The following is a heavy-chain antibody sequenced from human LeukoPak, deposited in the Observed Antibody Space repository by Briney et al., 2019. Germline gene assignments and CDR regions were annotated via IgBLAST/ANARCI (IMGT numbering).Heavy chain of an antibody. Sequence: GGSLRLSCAASGFTFSSYWMHWVRQAPGKGLVLVSRINSDGSSTSYADSVKGRFTISRDNAKNTLYLQMNSLRAEDTAVYYCARDYYDSTQDAFDIWGQGTMVTVSS. CDR1: GFTFSSYW. J-gene: IGHJ3*02. CDR2: INSDGSST. CDR3: ARDYYDSTQDAFDI. D-gene: IGHD3-22*01. V-gene: IGHV3-74*01.